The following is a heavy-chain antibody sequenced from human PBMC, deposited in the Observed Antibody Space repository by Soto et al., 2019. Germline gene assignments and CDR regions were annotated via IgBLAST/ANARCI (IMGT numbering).Heavy chain of an antibody. D-gene: IGHD6-19*01. Sequence: SETLSLTCAVDDKSFSGYIWTWIRQTPGKGLQWIGQINHSGSAYYNPSLKSRVTISVHTSNSQFSLELSSVTAADTAVYYCARGLITGSHYSGGWYYFDSWGQGTQVTVSS. CDR3: ARGLITGSHYSGGWYYFDS. CDR2: INHSGSA. V-gene: IGHV4-34*01. J-gene: IGHJ4*02. CDR1: DKSFSGYI.